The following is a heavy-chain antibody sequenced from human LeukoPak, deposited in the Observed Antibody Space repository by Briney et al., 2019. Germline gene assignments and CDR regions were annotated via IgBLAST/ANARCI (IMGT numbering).Heavy chain of an antibody. V-gene: IGHV3-66*01. Sequence: GGSLRLSCAASGFTDSSNYMSWVRQATGKGLEWVSVIYSGGSTYYADSVKGRFTISRDNSKNTLYLQMNSLRAEDTAVYYCARDQRYVGDGDYVSWFDPWGQGTLVTVSS. CDR1: GFTDSSNY. CDR3: ARDQRYVGDGDYVSWFDP. D-gene: IGHD4-17*01. CDR2: IYSGGST. J-gene: IGHJ5*02.